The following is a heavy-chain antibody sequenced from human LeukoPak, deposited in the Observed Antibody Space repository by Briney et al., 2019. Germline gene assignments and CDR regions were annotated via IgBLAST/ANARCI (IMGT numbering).Heavy chain of an antibody. V-gene: IGHV2-70*11. CDR2: IDWDDDK. D-gene: IGHD6-19*01. J-gene: IGHJ3*02. CDR3: ARIRYSSGWYAFDI. Sequence: SGPTLVNPTQTLTLTCTFSGFSLNTSGMCVNWIRQPPGKALEWLARIDWDDDKYYSTSLETRLTISKDTSKNQVVLTMTNMDPVDTATYYCARIRYSSGWYAFDIWGQGTMVTVSS. CDR1: GFSLNTSGMC.